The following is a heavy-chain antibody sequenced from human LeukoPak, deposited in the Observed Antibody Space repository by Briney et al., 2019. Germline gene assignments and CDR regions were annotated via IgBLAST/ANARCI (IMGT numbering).Heavy chain of an antibody. D-gene: IGHD4-17*01. CDR2: IIPIFGTA. Sequence: GASVKVSCKASGYTFTSYGISWVRQAPGQGLEWMGGIIPIFGTANYAQKFQGRVTITADKSTSTAYMELSSLRSEDTAVYYCARDLPSYGDRRSSRRYFDYWGQGTLVTVSS. J-gene: IGHJ4*02. CDR3: ARDLPSYGDRRSSRRYFDY. CDR1: GYTFTSYG. V-gene: IGHV1-69*06.